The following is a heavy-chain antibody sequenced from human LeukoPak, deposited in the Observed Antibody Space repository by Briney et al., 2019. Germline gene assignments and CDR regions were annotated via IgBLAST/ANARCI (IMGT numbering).Heavy chain of an antibody. D-gene: IGHD6-13*01. CDR3: ASDIAAAGQFDY. CDR1: GFTFSSYS. Sequence: KAGGSLRLSCAASGFTFSSYSMNWVRQAPGKGLEWVSSISSSSSYIYYADSVKGRFTISRDNAKNSLYLQMNSLRAEDTAVYYCASDIAAAGQFDYWGQGTLVTVSS. V-gene: IGHV3-21*01. J-gene: IGHJ4*02. CDR2: ISSSSSYI.